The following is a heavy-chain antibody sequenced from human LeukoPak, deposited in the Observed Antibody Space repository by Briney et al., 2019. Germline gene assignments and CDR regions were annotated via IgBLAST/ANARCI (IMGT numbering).Heavy chain of an antibody. Sequence: SETLSLTCTVSGYSISSGYYWGWIRQPPGKGLEWIGSIYHSGSTYYSPSLKSRVTISVDTSKNQFSLKLSSVTAADTAVYYCAREGGDGYNSFDYWGQGTLVTVSS. J-gene: IGHJ4*02. V-gene: IGHV4-38-2*02. CDR3: AREGGDGYNSFDY. D-gene: IGHD5-24*01. CDR2: IYHSGST. CDR1: GYSISSGYY.